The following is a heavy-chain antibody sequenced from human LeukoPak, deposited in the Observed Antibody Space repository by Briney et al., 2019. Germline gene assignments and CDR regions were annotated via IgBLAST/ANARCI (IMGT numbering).Heavy chain of an antibody. D-gene: IGHD4-17*01. Sequence: GRSLRLSCAASGFTFSNYGMHWVRQPPGKGLEWVAVIWDDGSNKYYSDSVRGRFTISRDNSKNTLYLQMNSLRAEDTAVYYCARGYDYGDYGVVEWGQGTLVTVSS. CDR1: GFTFSNYG. J-gene: IGHJ4*02. V-gene: IGHV3-33*01. CDR3: ARGYDYGDYGVVE. CDR2: IWDDGSNK.